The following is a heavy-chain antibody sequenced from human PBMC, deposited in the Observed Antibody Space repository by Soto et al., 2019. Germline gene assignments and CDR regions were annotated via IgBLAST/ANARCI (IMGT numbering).Heavy chain of an antibody. CDR3: ARHSRNSSGWYYFDY. CDR1: GGSISSSSYY. V-gene: IGHV4-39*01. D-gene: IGHD6-13*01. J-gene: IGHJ4*02. Sequence: QLQLQESGPGLVKPSETLSLTCTVSGGSISSSSYYWGWIRQPPGKGLEWIGSIYYSGSTYYNPSLKSRVTISVDTSKNQFSLKLSSVTAADTAVYYCARHSRNSSGWYYFDYWGQGTLVTVSS. CDR2: IYYSGST.